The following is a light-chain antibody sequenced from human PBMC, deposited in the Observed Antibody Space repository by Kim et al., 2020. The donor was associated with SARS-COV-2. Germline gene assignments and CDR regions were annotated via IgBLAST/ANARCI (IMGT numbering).Light chain of an antibody. J-gene: IGLJ2*01. CDR1: SGHSSYA. Sequence: ASVKLTCTLSSGHSSYAIALHQQQPEKGPRYLMKLNSDGSHSKGDGIPDRFSGSSSGAERYLTISSLQSEDEADYYCQTWGSGTVVFGGGTQLTVL. CDR3: QTWGSGTVV. V-gene: IGLV4-69*01. CDR2: LNSDGSH.